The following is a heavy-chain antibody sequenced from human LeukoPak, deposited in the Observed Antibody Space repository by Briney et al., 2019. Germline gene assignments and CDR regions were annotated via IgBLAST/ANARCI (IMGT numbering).Heavy chain of an antibody. Sequence: SETLSLTCTVSGGSISSSSYYWGWIRQPPGKGLEWIGSIYYSGSTYYNPSLKSRVTTSVDTSKNQFSLKLSSVTAADTAVYYCASQIAAAGLGYWGQGTLVTVSS. V-gene: IGHV4-39*01. D-gene: IGHD6-13*01. CDR2: IYYSGST. CDR1: GGSISSSSYY. J-gene: IGHJ4*02. CDR3: ASQIAAAGLGY.